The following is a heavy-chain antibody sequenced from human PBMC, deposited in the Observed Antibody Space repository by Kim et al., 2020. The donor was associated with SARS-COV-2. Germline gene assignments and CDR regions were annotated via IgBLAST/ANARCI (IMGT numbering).Heavy chain of an antibody. D-gene: IGHD3-16*01. CDR2: IIPIFGTA. Sequence: SVKVSCKASGGTFSSYAISWVRQAPGQGLEWMGGIIPIFGTANYAQKFQGRVTITADESTSTAYMELSSLRSEDTAVYYCASHQRLMITFGGVYFYYGMDVWGQGTTVTVSS. V-gene: IGHV1-69*13. CDR1: GGTFSSYA. J-gene: IGHJ6*02. CDR3: ASHQRLMITFGGVYFYYGMDV.